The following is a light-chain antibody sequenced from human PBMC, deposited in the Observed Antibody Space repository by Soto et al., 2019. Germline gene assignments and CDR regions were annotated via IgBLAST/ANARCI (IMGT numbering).Light chain of an antibody. V-gene: IGKV1-5*01. CDR3: QQYNSYPWT. CDR1: QSLSSR. CDR2: DAF. J-gene: IGKJ1*01. Sequence: IQMTQSPSTLSTYVGDRVTITCRASQSLSSRLAWYQQIPGKAPKLLIYDAFSLQSGVPSRFSGSGSGTEFSLTISSLQPDDFATYYCQQYNSYPWTFGHGTKVDIK.